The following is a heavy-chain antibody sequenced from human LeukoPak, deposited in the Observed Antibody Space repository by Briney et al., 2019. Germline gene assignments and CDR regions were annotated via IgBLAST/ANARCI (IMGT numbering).Heavy chain of an antibody. V-gene: IGHV4-59*12. D-gene: IGHD6-19*01. CDR2: IYYTGST. Sequence: SETLSLTCTVSGGSISSYYWSWIRQPPGKGLEWIGYIYYTGSTNYNPSLKSRLTISLDTSKNQFSLKLSSVTAADTAVYYCARTLTVAGTMNWFDPWGQGTLVTVSS. CDR3: ARTLTVAGTMNWFDP. J-gene: IGHJ5*02. CDR1: GGSISSYY.